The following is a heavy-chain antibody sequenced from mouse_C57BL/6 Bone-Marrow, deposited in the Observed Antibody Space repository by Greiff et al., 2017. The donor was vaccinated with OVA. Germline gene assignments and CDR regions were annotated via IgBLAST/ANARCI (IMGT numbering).Heavy chain of an antibody. CDR2: IYPGDGDT. J-gene: IGHJ2*01. V-gene: IGHV1-82*01. CDR1: GYAFSSSW. Sequence: VQLQESGPELVKPGASVKISCKASGYAFSSSWMNWVKQRPGKGLEWIGRIYPGDGDTNYNGKFKGKATLTAYKSSSTAYMQLSSLTSEDSAVYFCARSGSLDYWGQGTTLTVSS. CDR3: ARSGSLDY. D-gene: IGHD3-1*01.